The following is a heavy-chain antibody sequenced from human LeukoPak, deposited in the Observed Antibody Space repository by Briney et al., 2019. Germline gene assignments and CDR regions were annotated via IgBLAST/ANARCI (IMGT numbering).Heavy chain of an antibody. CDR2: ISDSGGST. Sequence: GGSLRLSCAASGFTFNTYAMNWVRQAPGKGLEWVSAISDSGGSTYHADSVKGRFTISRDNSKNTVYLQIHRLRAEDTAVYYCAKGKGSSSSSIDWWGQGTLVTVSS. D-gene: IGHD2-15*01. V-gene: IGHV3-23*01. CDR1: GFTFNTYA. CDR3: AKGKGSSSSSIDW. J-gene: IGHJ4*02.